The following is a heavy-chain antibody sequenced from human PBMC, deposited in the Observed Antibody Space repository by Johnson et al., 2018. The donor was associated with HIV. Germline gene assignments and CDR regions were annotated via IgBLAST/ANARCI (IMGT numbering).Heavy chain of an antibody. CDR2: IQSKTDGGTT. CDR3: TTDPWGSDAFDI. CDR1: GFTFSSYG. J-gene: IGHJ3*02. Sequence: VQLEESGGGVVQPGRSLRLSCTASGFTFSSYGLHWVRQAPGKGLEWVGRIQSKTDGGTTDYAAPVKGRFTISRDDSKNTLDLQMNSLKTEDTAVYYCTTDPWGSDAFDIWGQGTMVTVSS. D-gene: IGHD7-27*01. V-gene: IGHV3-15*01.